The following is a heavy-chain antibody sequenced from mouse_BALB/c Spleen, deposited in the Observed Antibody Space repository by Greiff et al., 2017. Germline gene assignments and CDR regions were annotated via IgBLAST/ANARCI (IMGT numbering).Heavy chain of an antibody. CDR1: GYTFTSYW. D-gene: IGHD2-4*01. CDR3: AREDYDYAYFDY. J-gene: IGHJ2*01. V-gene: IGHV1-7*01. Sequence: QVQLQQSGAELAKPGASVKMSCKASGYTFTSYWMHWVKQRPGQGLEWIGYINPSTGYTEYNQKFKDKATLTADKSSSTAYMQLSSLTSEDSAVYYCAREDYDYAYFDYWGQGTTLTVSS. CDR2: INPSTGYT.